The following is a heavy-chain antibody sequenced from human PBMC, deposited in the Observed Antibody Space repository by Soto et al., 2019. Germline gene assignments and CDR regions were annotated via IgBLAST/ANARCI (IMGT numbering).Heavy chain of an antibody. CDR3: AKESSNYPYFDY. CDR1: GFTFRRYD. D-gene: IGHD3-3*01. J-gene: IGHJ4*02. CDR2: ITGSGSST. V-gene: IGHV3-23*01. Sequence: EVQLLESGGGLVQPGGSLRLSCAASGFTFRRYDMNWVRQAPGKGLEWVSFITGSGSSTYNAESVKGRFTISRDNSRNTLYLQMNSLRAEDTAVYYGAKESSNYPYFDYWGQGTLVTVSS.